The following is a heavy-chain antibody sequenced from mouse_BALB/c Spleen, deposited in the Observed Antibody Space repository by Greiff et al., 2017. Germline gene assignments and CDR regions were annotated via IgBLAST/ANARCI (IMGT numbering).Heavy chain of an antibody. D-gene: IGHD3-1*01. CDR2: IWAGGST. CDR3: ARGGSSGYFAY. CDR1: GFSLTSYG. J-gene: IGHJ3*01. V-gene: IGHV2-9*02. Sequence: QVQLKESGPGLVAPSQSLSITCTVSGFSLTSYGVHWVRQPPGKGLEWLGVIWAGGSTNYNSALMSRLSISKDNSKSQVLLKMNSLQTDDTAMYYCARGGSSGYFAYWGQGTLVTVSA.